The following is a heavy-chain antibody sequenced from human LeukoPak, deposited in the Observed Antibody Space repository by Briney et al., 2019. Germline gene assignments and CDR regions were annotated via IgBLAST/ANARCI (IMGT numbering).Heavy chain of an antibody. CDR3: ARTRGYSGYERLLDFEH. CDR2: IYYSGST. J-gene: IGHJ4*02. Sequence: SETLLLTCSFSGGSTSSDHWSWLRQPPGKGLEWIGYIYYSGSTNYNPSLKSRVTISVDTSKNQFSLKLSSVTAADTAVYYCARTRGYSGYERLLDFEHSAPATLVTVSS. V-gene: IGHV4-59*01. D-gene: IGHD5-12*01. CDR1: GGSTSSDH.